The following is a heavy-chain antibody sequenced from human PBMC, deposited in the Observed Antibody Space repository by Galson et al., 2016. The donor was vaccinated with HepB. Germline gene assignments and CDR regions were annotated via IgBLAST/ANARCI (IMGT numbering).Heavy chain of an antibody. CDR2: IYYSGST. CDR3: ARSHILTGFYSPSFDY. Sequence: SETLSLTCSVSGGSIGGYYWTLIRQPPGKKLEWIGNIYYSGSTNYNPSLKSRVTISIDSSKKQFSLKLSSVTAADTAVYYCARSHILTGFYSPSFDYWGQGTLVTVSS. D-gene: IGHD3-9*01. CDR1: GGSIGGYY. V-gene: IGHV4-59*01. J-gene: IGHJ4*02.